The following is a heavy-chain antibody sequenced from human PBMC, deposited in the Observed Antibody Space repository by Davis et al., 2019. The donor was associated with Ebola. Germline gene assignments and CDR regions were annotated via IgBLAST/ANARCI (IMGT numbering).Heavy chain of an antibody. CDR2: IYYSGST. CDR1: GGSISSSSYY. V-gene: IGHV4-39*01. J-gene: IGHJ4*02. Sequence: GSLRLSCTVSGGSISSSSYYWGWIRQPPGKGLEWIGSIYYSGSTYYNPSLKSRVTISVDTSKNQFSLKLSSVTAADTAVYYCARCSPDYGGNFGSGSNYFDYWGQGTLVTVSS. CDR3: ARCSPDYGGNFGSGSNYFDY. D-gene: IGHD4-23*01.